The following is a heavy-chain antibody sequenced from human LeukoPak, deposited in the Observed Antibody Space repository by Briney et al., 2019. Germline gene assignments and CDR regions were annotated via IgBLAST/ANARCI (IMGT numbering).Heavy chain of an antibody. Sequence: SETLSLTCTVSGGSISSHYWSWIRQPPGKGLEWIGNIYYSGSTNYNPSLKSRVTISVDTSKNQFSLKLSSVTAADTAVYYCARAGRTYYDFWSGPNWFDPWGQGTLVTVSS. D-gene: IGHD3-3*01. CDR2: IYYSGST. CDR1: GGSISSHY. CDR3: ARAGRTYYDFWSGPNWFDP. J-gene: IGHJ5*02. V-gene: IGHV4-59*11.